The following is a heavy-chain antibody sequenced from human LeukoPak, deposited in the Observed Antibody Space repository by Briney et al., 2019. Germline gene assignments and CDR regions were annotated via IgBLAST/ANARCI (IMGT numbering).Heavy chain of an antibody. V-gene: IGHV3-21*01. CDR1: GFTFSSYS. CDR2: ISSSSSYI. Sequence: PGGSLRLSCAASGFTFSSYSMNWVRQAPGKGLEWVSSISSSSSYIYYADSVKGRFTISRGNAKNSLYLQMNSLRAEDTAVYYCAREGSGSSGQSDYYYYYMDVWGKGTTVTVSS. CDR3: AREGSGSSGQSDYYYYYMDV. J-gene: IGHJ6*03. D-gene: IGHD1-26*01.